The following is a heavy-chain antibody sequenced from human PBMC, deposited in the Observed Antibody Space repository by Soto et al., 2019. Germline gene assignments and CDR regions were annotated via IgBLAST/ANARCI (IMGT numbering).Heavy chain of an antibody. J-gene: IGHJ4*02. CDR2: IWYDGSNK. Sequence: QVQLVESGGGVVQHGRSLRLSCAASGFTFSSYGMHWVRQAPGKGLEWVAVIWYDGSNKYYADSVKGRFTISRDNSKNTLYLQMNSLRAEDTAVYYCARLGSTSTRGDIDYWGQGTLVTVSS. CDR1: GFTFSSYG. V-gene: IGHV3-33*01. D-gene: IGHD2-2*01. CDR3: ARLGSTSTRGDIDY.